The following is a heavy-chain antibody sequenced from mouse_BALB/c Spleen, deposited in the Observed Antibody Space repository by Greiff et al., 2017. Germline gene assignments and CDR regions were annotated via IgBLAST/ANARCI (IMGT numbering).Heavy chain of an antibody. Sequence: EVKLMESGGGLVKPGGSLKLSCAASGFTFSSYAMSWVRQTPEKRLEWVASISSGGSTYYPDSVKGRFTISRDNARNILYLQMSSLRSEDTAMYYCARDLGSSYYFDYWGQGTTLTVSS. D-gene: IGHD1-1*01. CDR2: ISSGGST. CDR3: ARDLGSSYYFDY. CDR1: GFTFSSYA. J-gene: IGHJ2*01. V-gene: IGHV5-6-5*01.